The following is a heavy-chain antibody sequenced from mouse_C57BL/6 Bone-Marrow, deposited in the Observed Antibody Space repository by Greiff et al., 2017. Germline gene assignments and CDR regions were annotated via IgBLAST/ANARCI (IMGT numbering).Heavy chain of an antibody. V-gene: IGHV5-15*01. Sequence: DVMLVESGGGLVQPGGSLKLSCAASGFTFSDYGMAWVRQAPRKGPEWVAFISNLAYSIYYADTVTGRFTISRENAKNTLYLEMSSLRSEDTAMYYCARHLGYYDAMDYWGQGTSVTVSS. CDR3: ARHLGYYDAMDY. J-gene: IGHJ4*01. CDR1: GFTFSDYG. CDR2: ISNLAYSI. D-gene: IGHD2-2*01.